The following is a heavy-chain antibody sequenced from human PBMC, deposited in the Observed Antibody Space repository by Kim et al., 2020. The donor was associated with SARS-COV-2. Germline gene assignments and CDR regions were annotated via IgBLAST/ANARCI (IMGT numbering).Heavy chain of an antibody. Sequence: SETLSLTCSVSGDSISSNYWSWMRQPPGKGLEWIGYISYSGRTSYNPSFRSRVTMSVDTSNNQFSLKLTSVTAADTAVYYCARRSPSENFFDYWGQGT. CDR3: ARRSPSENFFDY. CDR1: GDSISSNY. V-gene: IGHV4-59*01. D-gene: IGHD1-26*01. CDR2: ISYSGRT. J-gene: IGHJ4*02.